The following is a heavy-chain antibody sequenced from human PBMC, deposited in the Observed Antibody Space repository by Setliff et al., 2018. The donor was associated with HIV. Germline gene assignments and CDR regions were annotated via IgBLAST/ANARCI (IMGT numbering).Heavy chain of an antibody. V-gene: IGHV4-34*01. D-gene: IGHD6-13*01. CDR3: AREGGTGRSSWYGAYWYDP. CDR2: IDHSGKT. Sequence: SETLSLTCAVYGGSFSGYYWTWIRQPPGKGLEWIGDIDHSGKTNYNRSLKSRVTISLDTSKNQFSLRLTSVTAADTAVYYCAREGGTGRSSWYGAYWYDPWGQGTLVTVSS. J-gene: IGHJ5*02. CDR1: GGSFSGYY.